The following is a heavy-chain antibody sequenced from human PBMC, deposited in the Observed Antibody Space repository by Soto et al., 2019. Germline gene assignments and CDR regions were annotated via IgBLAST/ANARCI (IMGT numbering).Heavy chain of an antibody. D-gene: IGHD3-22*01. V-gene: IGHV3-43*01. J-gene: IGHJ4*02. CDR1: GFTFDDYM. Sequence: DVQLVESGGVVVQPGGSLRLSCAASGFTFDDYMMHWVRQAPGKGLEWVSLISWDGGDTYYADSVKGRFTISRDNSKKCLYLQMNSLRTEDTALYYCAKDLASSGYYSFDYWGQGTLVTVSS. CDR2: ISWDGGDT. CDR3: AKDLASSGYYSFDY.